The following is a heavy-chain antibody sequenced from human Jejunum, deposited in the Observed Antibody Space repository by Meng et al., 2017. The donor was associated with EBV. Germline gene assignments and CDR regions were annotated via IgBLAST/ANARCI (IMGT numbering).Heavy chain of an antibody. Sequence: QVQLQEAGPGLVKPSGTLSITCSVSGDSISSSNWWRWGRQPPGKGLEWIGEIYHSGSTNYNPYLKSRVTISVDKSKNQFSLKLSSVTAADTAVYYCARYGSGYFPALWYWGQGTLVTVSS. CDR2: IYHSGST. CDR1: GDSISSSNW. V-gene: IGHV4-4*02. D-gene: IGHD3-3*01. J-gene: IGHJ4*02. CDR3: ARYGSGYFPALWY.